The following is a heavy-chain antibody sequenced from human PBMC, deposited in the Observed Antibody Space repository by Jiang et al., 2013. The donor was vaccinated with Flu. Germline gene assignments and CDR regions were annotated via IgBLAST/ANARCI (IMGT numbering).Heavy chain of an antibody. Sequence: VQLVESGGGLVKPGGSLRLSCAASGFTFSDYYMSWIRQAPGKGLEWVSYISSSSSYTNYADSVKGRFTISRDNAKNSLYLQMNSLRAEDTAVYYCASTLTRITIFGVSYYFDYWGQGTLVTVSS. CDR3: ASTLTRITIFGVSYYFDY. D-gene: IGHD3-3*01. J-gene: IGHJ4*02. CDR1: GFTFSDYY. V-gene: IGHV3-11*06. CDR2: ISSSSSYT.